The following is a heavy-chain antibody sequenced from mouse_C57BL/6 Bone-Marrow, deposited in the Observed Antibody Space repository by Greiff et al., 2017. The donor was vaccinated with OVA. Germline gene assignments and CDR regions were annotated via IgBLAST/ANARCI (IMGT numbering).Heavy chain of an antibody. CDR1: GFTFSNYW. Sequence: EVKLVESGGGLVQPGGSMKLSCVASGFTFSNYWMNWVRQSPEKGLEWVAQIRLKSDNYATHYAESVKGRFTISRDDSKSSVYLQMNNLRAEDTGIYYCTAPSTMITTPYFDVWGTGTTVTVSS. J-gene: IGHJ1*03. D-gene: IGHD2-4*01. CDR2: IRLKSDNYAT. CDR3: TAPSTMITTPYFDV. V-gene: IGHV6-3*01.